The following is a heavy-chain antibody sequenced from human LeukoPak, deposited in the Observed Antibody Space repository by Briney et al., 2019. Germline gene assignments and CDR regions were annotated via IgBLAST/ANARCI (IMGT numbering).Heavy chain of an antibody. CDR1: GFTFSSYA. Sequence: GGSLRLSCAASGFTFSSYAMHWVSQAPGKGLEWVSSISSSSSYIYYADSVKGRFTISRDNAKNSLYLQMNSLRAEDTAVYYCAREGALWGSGSYYPYFDYWGQGTLVTVSS. CDR3: AREGALWGSGSYYPYFDY. CDR2: ISSSSSYI. D-gene: IGHD3-10*01. J-gene: IGHJ4*02. V-gene: IGHV3-21*01.